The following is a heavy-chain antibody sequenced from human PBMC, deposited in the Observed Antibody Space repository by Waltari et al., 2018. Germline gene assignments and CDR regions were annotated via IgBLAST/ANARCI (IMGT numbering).Heavy chain of an antibody. V-gene: IGHV4-34*01. CDR3: ARHRGYYDFWSGYYTGAKRDFDY. D-gene: IGHD3-3*01. CDR2: INHSGST. CDR1: GGSFSGYY. J-gene: IGHJ4*02. Sequence: QVQLQQWGAGLLKPSETLSLTCAVYGGSFSGYYWSWIRQPPGKGLEWIGEINHSGSTNYNPSLKSRVTISVDTSKNQFSLKLSSVTAADTAVYYCARHRGYYDFWSGYYTGAKRDFDYWGQGTLVTVSS.